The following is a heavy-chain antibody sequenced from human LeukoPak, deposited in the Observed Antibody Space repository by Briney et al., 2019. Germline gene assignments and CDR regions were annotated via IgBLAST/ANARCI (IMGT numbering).Heavy chain of an antibody. CDR1: GFTSSHYW. Sequence: GGSLRLSCAASGFTSSHYWMSWVRQAPGKGLEWVANIKQDGSERYYVDSVKGRLTISRDNAKNSVYLQMNGLRAEDTAVYYCARDRPTMFSYMDVWGKGTTVTVSS. V-gene: IGHV3-7*01. CDR2: IKQDGSER. D-gene: IGHD3-9*01. CDR3: ARDRPTMFSYMDV. J-gene: IGHJ6*03.